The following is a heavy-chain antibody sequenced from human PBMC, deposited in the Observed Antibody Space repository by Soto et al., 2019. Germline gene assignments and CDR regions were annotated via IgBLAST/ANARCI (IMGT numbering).Heavy chain of an antibody. Sequence: ASVKVSCKASGYTFTRYTMNWVRQAPGQRLEWMGWINPDNGNTKSSQKFQDRVIITRDTSASTAYMDLSSLRSEDTAVYYRARGIATGQLDPWGQGTLVTVSS. D-gene: IGHD2-15*01. V-gene: IGHV1-3*01. CDR1: GYTFTRYT. CDR3: ARGIATGQLDP. J-gene: IGHJ5*02. CDR2: INPDNGNT.